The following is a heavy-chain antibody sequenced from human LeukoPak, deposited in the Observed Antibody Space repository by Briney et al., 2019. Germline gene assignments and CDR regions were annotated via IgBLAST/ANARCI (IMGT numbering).Heavy chain of an antibody. Sequence: GGSLRLSCAASGFTFSSYAMHWVRQAPGKGLEWVAVISYDGSNKYYADSVKGRFTISRDNSKNTLYLQMNSLRAEDTAVYYCARESPEWRSFDYWGQGTLVTVSS. J-gene: IGHJ4*02. CDR1: GFTFSSYA. V-gene: IGHV3-30-3*01. CDR3: ARESPEWRSFDY. CDR2: ISYDGSNK. D-gene: IGHD2-15*01.